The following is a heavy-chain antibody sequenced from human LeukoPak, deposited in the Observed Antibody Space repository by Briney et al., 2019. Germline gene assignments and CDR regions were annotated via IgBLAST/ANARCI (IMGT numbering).Heavy chain of an antibody. V-gene: IGHV3-30*15. CDR2: MSYGGRDK. CDR3: ARDGDTAIRGVNFDY. D-gene: IGHD3-10*01. J-gene: IGHJ4*02. Sequence: PGRSLRLSCVASGFSVTTYAIHWVRQAPGKGLEWVAVMSYGGRDKYYADSVKGRFTISRDNSKNTLFLEMSSLRPEDTAIYYCARDGDTAIRGVNFDYWGQGTLVTVSS. CDR1: GFSVTTYA.